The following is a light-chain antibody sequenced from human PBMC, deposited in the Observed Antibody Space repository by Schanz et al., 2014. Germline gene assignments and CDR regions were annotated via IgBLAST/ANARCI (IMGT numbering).Light chain of an antibody. CDR3: QQFGSSPSMYT. V-gene: IGKV1-5*01. J-gene: IGKJ2*01. CDR2: DAS. CDR1: QSISRW. Sequence: DIQMTQSPSTLSASVGDRVTITCRASQSISRWLAWYQQKPGKAPNLLIYDASTLQSGVPSRFSGSGSGTEFTLTISSLQPDDFAVYYCQQFGSSPSMYTFGQGTNLEIK.